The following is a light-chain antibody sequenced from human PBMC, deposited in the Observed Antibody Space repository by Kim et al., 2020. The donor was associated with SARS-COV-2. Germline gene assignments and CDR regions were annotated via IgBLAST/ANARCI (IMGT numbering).Light chain of an antibody. V-gene: IGKV3-15*01. CDR1: QSVSSN. CDR3: QQYNNWPQT. Sequence: VSPRERATLSCRASQSVSSNLAWYQQKPGQAPRLLIYGASTRATGIPARFSGSGSGTEFTLTIRSLQSEDFAVYYCQQYNNWPQTFGQGTKVDIK. CDR2: GAS. J-gene: IGKJ1*01.